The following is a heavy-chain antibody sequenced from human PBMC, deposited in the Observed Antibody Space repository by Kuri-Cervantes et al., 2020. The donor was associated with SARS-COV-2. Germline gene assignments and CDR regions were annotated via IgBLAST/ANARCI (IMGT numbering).Heavy chain of an antibody. CDR2: MNPNSGNT. V-gene: IGHV1-8*03. D-gene: IGHD6-13*01. J-gene: IGHJ6*03. CDR1: GYTFTSYD. CDR3: AREHSSSLFFYYYYYMDV. Sequence: ASVKVSCKASGYTFTSYDINWVRQATGQGLEWMGWMNPNSGNTGYAQKFQGRVTITRNTSISTAYMELSSLRSEDTAVYYCAREHSSSLFFYYYYYMDVWGKGTTVTVSS.